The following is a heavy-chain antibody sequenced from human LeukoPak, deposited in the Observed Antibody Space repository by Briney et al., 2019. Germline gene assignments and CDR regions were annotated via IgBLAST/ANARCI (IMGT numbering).Heavy chain of an antibody. V-gene: IGHV1-24*01. CDR1: GGTFSSYA. J-gene: IGHJ6*03. Sequence: GASVKVSCKASGGTFSSYAISWVRQAPGKGLEWMGGFDPEDGETIYAQKFQGRVTMTEDASTDTAYMELSSLRSEDTAVYYCATESSSGSYPYYYYMDVWGKGTTVTVSS. D-gene: IGHD1-26*01. CDR3: ATESSSGSYPYYYYMDV. CDR2: FDPEDGET.